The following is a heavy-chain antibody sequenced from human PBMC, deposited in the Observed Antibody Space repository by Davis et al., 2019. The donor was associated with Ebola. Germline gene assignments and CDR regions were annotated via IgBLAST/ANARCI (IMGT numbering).Heavy chain of an antibody. J-gene: IGHJ5*02. CDR2: IISILGIA. Sequence: SVKVSCKASGGTFSSYAISWVRQAPGQGLEWMGRIISILGIANYAQKFQGRVTITADKSTSTAYMELSSLRSEDTAVYYCARESRKTWFDPWGQGTLVTVSS. V-gene: IGHV1-69*04. D-gene: IGHD2-2*01. CDR3: ARESRKTWFDP. CDR1: GGTFSSYA.